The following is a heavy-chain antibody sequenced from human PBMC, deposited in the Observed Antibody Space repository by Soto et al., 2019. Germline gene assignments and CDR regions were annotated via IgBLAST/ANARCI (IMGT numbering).Heavy chain of an antibody. V-gene: IGHV4-30-4*01. D-gene: IGHD6-13*01. CDR1: GGSTSSGDYY. J-gene: IGHJ4*02. CDR2: IYYSGST. Sequence: SETLSLTCTVSGGSTSSGDYYWSWIRQPPGKGLEWIGYIYYSGSTYYNPSLKSRVTISVDTSKNQFSLKLSSVTAADTAVYYGARVGYSSSWPFDYWGQGTLVTVAS. CDR3: ARVGYSSSWPFDY.